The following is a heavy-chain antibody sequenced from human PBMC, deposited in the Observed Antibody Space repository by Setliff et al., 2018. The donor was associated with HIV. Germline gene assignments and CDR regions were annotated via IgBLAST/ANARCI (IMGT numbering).Heavy chain of an antibody. CDR1: GGSFTSRSYY. Sequence: SETLSLTCTVSGGSFTSRSYYWGWIRQPPGKELEWIGSIFYSGITYYNPSLKSRVTISVDTSKNQFSLNLTSVTAADTAVYYCARSKTFYDFWGGYYTHGAFKIWGLGTMVTVSS. CDR2: IFYSGIT. D-gene: IGHD3-3*01. CDR3: ARSKTFYDFWGGYYTHGAFKI. V-gene: IGHV4-39*01. J-gene: IGHJ3*02.